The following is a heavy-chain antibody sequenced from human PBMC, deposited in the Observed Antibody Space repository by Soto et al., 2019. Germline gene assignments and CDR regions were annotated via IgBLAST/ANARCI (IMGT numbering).Heavy chain of an antibody. J-gene: IGHJ3*02. CDR2: VYYGGAIFYSGNI. D-gene: IGHD3-3*02. V-gene: IGHV4-39*01. CDR3: VRYDRINMKPYSPEGVHI. CDR1: GASISYSTFP. Sequence: SETLSLTCTVFGASISYSTFPWGWTRQPPGKGLEYIGSVYYGGAIFYSGNIYYNPSLKSRVTISVDTSKNQFSLRLSSVTAADTGVYYCVRYDRINMKPYSPEGVHIWGQGTMVT.